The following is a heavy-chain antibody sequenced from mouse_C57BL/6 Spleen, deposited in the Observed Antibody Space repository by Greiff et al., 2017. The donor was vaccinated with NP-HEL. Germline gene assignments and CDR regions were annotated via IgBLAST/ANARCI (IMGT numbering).Heavy chain of an antibody. Sequence: EVQLVESGGGLVQPGGSLKLSCAASGFTFSDYYMYWVRQTPEKRLEWVAYISNGGGSTYYPDTVKGRFTISRDNAKNTLYLQMSRLKSEDTAMYYCARAYDYDGRFDYWGQGTTLTVSS. J-gene: IGHJ2*01. V-gene: IGHV5-12*01. CDR2: ISNGGGST. CDR3: ARAYDYDGRFDY. CDR1: GFTFSDYY. D-gene: IGHD2-4*01.